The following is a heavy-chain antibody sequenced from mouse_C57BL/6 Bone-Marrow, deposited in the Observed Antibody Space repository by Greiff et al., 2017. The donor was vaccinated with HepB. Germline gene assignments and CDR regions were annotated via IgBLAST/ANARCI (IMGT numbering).Heavy chain of an antibody. Sequence: VKLQESGAELMKPGASVKLSCKATGYTFTGYWIEWVKQRPGHGLEWIGEILPGSGSTNYNEKFKSKATLTVDKSSSTAYMQLSSLTSEDSAVYYCARYYYSNWGYYAMDYWGQGTSVTVSS. V-gene: IGHV1-9*01. J-gene: IGHJ4*01. CDR2: ILPGSGST. CDR1: GYTFTGYW. D-gene: IGHD2-5*01. CDR3: ARYYYSNWGYYAMDY.